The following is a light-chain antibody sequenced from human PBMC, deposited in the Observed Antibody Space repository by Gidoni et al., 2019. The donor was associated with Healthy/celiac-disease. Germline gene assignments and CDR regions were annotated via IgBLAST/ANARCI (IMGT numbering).Light chain of an antibody. Sequence: QSALTQPASVSGVTGQSITISCTGYSSDVAGSVFLYWYQHPPSRPPKLIIYHVSNRPSVVSTRFSGSMSGNTASLTISGLQAVDEGDYYCSLYTRSSTWLFGGGTKLTVL. CDR3: SLYTRSSTWL. CDR1: SSDVAGSVF. V-gene: IGLV2-14*03. J-gene: IGLJ3*02. CDR2: HVS.